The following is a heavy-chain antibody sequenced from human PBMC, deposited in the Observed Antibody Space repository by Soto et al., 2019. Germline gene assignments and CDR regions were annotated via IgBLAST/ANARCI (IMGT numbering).Heavy chain of an antibody. CDR2: ISGSGGST. CDR3: ANGGTDYYYGMDV. Sequence: EVQLLESGGGLVQPGGSLRLSCAASGFTFSSYAMSWVRQAPGKGLEWVSAISGSGGSTYYADSVKGRFTISRDNSKNTLYLQMNSLRAEDTAVYCCANGGTDYYYGMDVWGQGTTVTVSS. J-gene: IGHJ6*02. V-gene: IGHV3-23*01. D-gene: IGHD3-16*01. CDR1: GFTFSSYA.